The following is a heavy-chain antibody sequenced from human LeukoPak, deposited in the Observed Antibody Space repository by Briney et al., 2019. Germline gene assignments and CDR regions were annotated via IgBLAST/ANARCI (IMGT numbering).Heavy chain of an antibody. D-gene: IGHD3-22*01. CDR2: IIPIFGIA. Sequence: SVKVSCKASGGTFSSHAISWVRQAPGQVLEWMGRIIPIFGIANYAQKFQGRVTITADKSTSTAYMELSSLRSEDTAVYYCARAEYYYDSSGSPFDYWGQGTLVTVSS. CDR3: ARAEYYYDSSGSPFDY. J-gene: IGHJ4*02. CDR1: GGTFSSHA. V-gene: IGHV1-69*04.